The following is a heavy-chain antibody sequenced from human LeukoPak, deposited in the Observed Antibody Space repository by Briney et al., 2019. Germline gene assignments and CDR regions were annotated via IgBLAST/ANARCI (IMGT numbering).Heavy chain of an antibody. D-gene: IGHD6-13*01. Sequence: PGGSLRLSCAASGFTFSSYWMHWVRQAPGKGLVWVSRINTDGSSTSYADSVKGRFTISRDNSKNTLYLLMNSLRAEDTAVYYCAKESGSSWHFDYWGQGTLVTVSS. CDR1: GFTFSSYW. V-gene: IGHV3-74*01. J-gene: IGHJ4*02. CDR3: AKESGSSWHFDY. CDR2: INTDGSST.